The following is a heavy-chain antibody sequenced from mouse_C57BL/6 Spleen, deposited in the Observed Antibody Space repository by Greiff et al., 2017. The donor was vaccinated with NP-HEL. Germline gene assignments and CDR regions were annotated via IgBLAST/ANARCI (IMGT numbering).Heavy chain of an antibody. Sequence: VQLQQSGAELVRPGSSVKLSCKASGYTFTSYWMDWVKQRPGQGLEWIGNIYPSDSETHYNQKFKDKATLTVDKSSSTAYMQLSSLTSEDSAVYYCARGHSVSYVAMDYWGQGTSVTVSS. CDR1: GYTFTSYW. V-gene: IGHV1-61*01. J-gene: IGHJ4*01. CDR2: IYPSDSET. D-gene: IGHD2-12*01. CDR3: ARGHSVSYVAMDY.